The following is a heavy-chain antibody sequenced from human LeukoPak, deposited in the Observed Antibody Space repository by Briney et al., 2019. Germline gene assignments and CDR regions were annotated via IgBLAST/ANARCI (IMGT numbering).Heavy chain of an antibody. CDR1: GGSISSYY. J-gene: IGHJ4*02. CDR3: ARLPRGLIRSY. V-gene: IGHV4-39*01. D-gene: IGHD3-16*01. CDR2: IYHGGSTDSYTGRT. Sequence: SETLSLTCTVSGGSISSYYWGWIRQPPGKGLEWIGTIYHGGSTDSYTGRTYYKSSLKSRVTISVDTSNNQFSLTMASVTAADTAVYYCARLPRGLIRSYWGQGTLVTVSS.